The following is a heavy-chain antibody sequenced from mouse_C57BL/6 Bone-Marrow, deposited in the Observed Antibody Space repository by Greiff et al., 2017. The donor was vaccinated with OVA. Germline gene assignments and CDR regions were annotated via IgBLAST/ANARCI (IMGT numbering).Heavy chain of an antibody. J-gene: IGHJ4*01. D-gene: IGHD1-1*01. CDR3: ARVIGGVYDYYAMDY. CDR1: GYTFTDYY. V-gene: IGHV1-75*01. CDR2: IFPGSGST. Sequence: VKLQESGPELVKPGASVKISCKASGYTFTDYYINWVKQRPGQGLEWIGWIFPGSGSTYYNEKFKGKATLTVDKSSSTAYMLLSSLTSEDSAVYFCARVIGGVYDYYAMDYWGQGTSVTVSS.